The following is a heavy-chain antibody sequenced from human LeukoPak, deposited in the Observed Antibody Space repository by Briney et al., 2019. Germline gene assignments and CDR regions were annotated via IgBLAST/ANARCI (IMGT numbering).Heavy chain of an antibody. J-gene: IGHJ4*02. D-gene: IGHD5-18*01. CDR1: GFTFSSYG. Sequence: GRSLRLSCAASGFTFSSYGMHWVRQAPGKGLEWVAFIRYDGSNKYYADSVKGRFTISRDNSKNTLYLQMNSLRAEDTAVYYCAKDRDTAMGWYFDYWGQGTLVTVSS. CDR3: AKDRDTAMGWYFDY. CDR2: IRYDGSNK. V-gene: IGHV3-30*02.